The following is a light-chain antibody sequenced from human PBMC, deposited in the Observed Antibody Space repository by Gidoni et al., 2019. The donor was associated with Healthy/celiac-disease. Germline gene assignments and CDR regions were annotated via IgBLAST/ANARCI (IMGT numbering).Light chain of an antibody. Sequence: DIHMSQSPSSLSASVGDRVPITCRASQSISSYLNWYQQKPGKAPKLLIYAASSLQSGVPARFSGSGSGTDFTLTISSLQPEDFATYYCQQSYSTLSYTFGQXTKLEIK. CDR2: AAS. V-gene: IGKV1-39*01. CDR3: QQSYSTLSYT. J-gene: IGKJ2*01. CDR1: QSISSY.